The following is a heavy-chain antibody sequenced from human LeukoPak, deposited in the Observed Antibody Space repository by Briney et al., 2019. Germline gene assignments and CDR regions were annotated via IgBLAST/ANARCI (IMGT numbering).Heavy chain of an antibody. CDR3: ARQGYSYGFYYYYYMDV. CDR2: IYTSGST. V-gene: IGHV4-4*09. CDR1: GGSISSYY. Sequence: SETLSLTCTVSGGSISSYYWSWLRQPPGKGLEWIWYIYTSGSTNYNPSLKSRVTISVDTSKNQFSLKLSSVTAADTAVYYCARQGYSYGFYYYYYMDVWGKGTTVTVSS. J-gene: IGHJ6*03. D-gene: IGHD5-18*01.